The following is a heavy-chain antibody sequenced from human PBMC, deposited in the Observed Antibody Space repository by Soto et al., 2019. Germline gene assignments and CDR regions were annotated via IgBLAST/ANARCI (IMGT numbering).Heavy chain of an antibody. V-gene: IGHV4-59*11. D-gene: IGHD6-19*01. CDR1: GGSISSHY. J-gene: IGHJ4*02. CDR2: IYYSGST. CDR3: ARDRYSNGWLDY. Sequence: SETLSLTCTVSGGSISSHYWSWIRQFPGKGLEWIGYIYYSGSTKYNPSLKSRVTISVDTSNDQFPMKLSSVTAADTAVYYCARDRYSNGWLDYWGQGTLVTVSS.